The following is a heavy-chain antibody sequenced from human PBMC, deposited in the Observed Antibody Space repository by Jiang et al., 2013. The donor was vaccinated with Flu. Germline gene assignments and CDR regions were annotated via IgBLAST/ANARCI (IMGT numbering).Heavy chain of an antibody. CDR1: GFSFGDHY. CDR2: SRNKANNFST. CDR3: TRGRQLGH. J-gene: IGHJ1*01. D-gene: IGHD1-1*01. V-gene: IGHV3-72*01. Sequence: VQLVESGGDLVQPGGSLRLSCATSGFSFGDHYMDWVRQAPGKGLEWVGRSRNKANNFSTEYAPSVKGRFTISRDDSNNSLYLKMNSLTTEDTAVYYCTRGRQLGHWGQGTLVTVSS.